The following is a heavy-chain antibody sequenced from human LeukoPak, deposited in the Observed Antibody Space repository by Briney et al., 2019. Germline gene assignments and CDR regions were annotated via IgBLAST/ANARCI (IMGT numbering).Heavy chain of an antibody. CDR2: ISAYNGNT. CDR1: GYTFTSYG. D-gene: IGHD3-9*01. J-gene: IGHJ5*02. CDR3: ARHFELSAWFDP. Sequence: ASVKVSCKASGYTFTSYGISWVRQAPGQGLERIGWISAYNGNTNYAQKLKGRVNMTTDTFTSTAYMELRSLRSDDTGVYYCARHFELSAWFDPWGQGTLVTVSS. V-gene: IGHV1-18*01.